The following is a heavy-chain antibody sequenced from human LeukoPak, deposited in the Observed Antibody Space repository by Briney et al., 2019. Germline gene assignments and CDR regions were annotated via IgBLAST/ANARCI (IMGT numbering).Heavy chain of an antibody. Sequence: ASVKVSCKASGYTFTGYYMHWVRQAPGQGLEWMGWINPNSGGTNYAQKFQGRVTMTRDTSISTAYMELSRLRSDDTAVYYCARVYDRRGAPYLLFDYWGQGTLVTVSS. CDR1: GYTFTGYY. CDR3: ARVYDRRGAPYLLFDY. CDR2: INPNSGGT. J-gene: IGHJ4*02. D-gene: IGHD3-16*01. V-gene: IGHV1-2*02.